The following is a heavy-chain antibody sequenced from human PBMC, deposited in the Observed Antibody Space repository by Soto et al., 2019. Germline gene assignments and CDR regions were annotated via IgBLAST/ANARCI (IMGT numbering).Heavy chain of an antibody. CDR3: AKDARRYCSSTSCLYGMDV. V-gene: IGHV3-23*01. CDR1: GFTFSSYA. J-gene: IGHJ6*02. CDR2: IRGSGGST. Sequence: GGSLRLSCAASGFTFSSYAMIWVRQAPGKGLEWVSAIRGSGGSTYYADSVKGRFTISRDNSKNTLYLQMNSLRAEDTAVYYCAKDARRYCSSTSCLYGMDVWGQGTTVTVSS. D-gene: IGHD2-2*01.